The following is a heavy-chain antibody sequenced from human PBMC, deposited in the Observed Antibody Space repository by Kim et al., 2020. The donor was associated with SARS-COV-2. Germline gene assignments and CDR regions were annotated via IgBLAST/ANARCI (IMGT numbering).Heavy chain of an antibody. CDR2: IYYSGST. J-gene: IGHJ4*02. D-gene: IGHD4-17*01. CDR3: AGVDYGGNEGQ. V-gene: IGHV4-59*01. CDR1: GGSISSYY. Sequence: SETLSLTCTVSGGSISSYYWSWIRQPPGKGLEWIGYIYYSGSTNYNPSLKSRVTISVDTSKNQFSLKLSSVTAADTAVYYCAGVDYGGNEGQWGQGTMVT.